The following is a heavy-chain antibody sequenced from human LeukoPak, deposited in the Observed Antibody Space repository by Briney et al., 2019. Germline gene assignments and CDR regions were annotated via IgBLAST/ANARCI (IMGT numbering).Heavy chain of an antibody. V-gene: IGHV1-2*02. CDR1: GYTFLAFY. CDR2: INPNSGGT. D-gene: IGHD2-15*01. Sequence: GASVNETCKASGYTFLAFYIHWVRQAPGQGLEWMGWINPNSGGTNYAQNFQGRVTMTRDTSITTAYMELSRLRSDDTALYYCAVVVVASGESYNWFGPWGQGTLVTVSS. J-gene: IGHJ5*02. CDR3: AVVVVASGESYNWFGP.